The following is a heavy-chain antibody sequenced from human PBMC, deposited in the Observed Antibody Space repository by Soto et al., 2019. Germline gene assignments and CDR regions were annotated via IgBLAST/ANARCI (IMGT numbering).Heavy chain of an antibody. CDR3: ARDGLSSSSSFDY. V-gene: IGHV5-51*01. CDR2: IYPDDSDA. D-gene: IGHD6-6*01. J-gene: IGHJ4*02. CDR1: GYSFPDFW. Sequence: HGESLKISCKGSGYSFPDFWIGWVRQMPGKGLEWMGIIYPDDSDAKYSPSFQGQVTFSADKSINTVYLRWSSLKASDTAMYYCARDGLSSSSSFDYWGQGTLVTVSS.